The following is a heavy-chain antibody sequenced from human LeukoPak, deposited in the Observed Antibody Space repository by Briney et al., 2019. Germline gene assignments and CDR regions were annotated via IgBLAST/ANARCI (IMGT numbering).Heavy chain of an antibody. CDR3: ARDMDSSGEGFDP. V-gene: IGHV4-38-2*02. CDR1: GYSINSGYY. Sequence: SETLSLTCTVSGYSINSGYYWGWIRQPPGRGLEWIGTFYHTGSAYYTPSRGDTYYNPSLESRVTISVDTSKNQFSLKLTSVTVADTAVYYCARDMDSSGEGFDPWGQGTLVTVSS. D-gene: IGHD6-19*01. J-gene: IGHJ5*02. CDR2: FYHTGSAYYTPSRGDT.